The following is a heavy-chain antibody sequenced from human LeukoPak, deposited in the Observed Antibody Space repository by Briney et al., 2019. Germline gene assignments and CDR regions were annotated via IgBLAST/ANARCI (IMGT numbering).Heavy chain of an antibody. CDR3: VKGRMSEDGLDF. CDR1: GFTFGRSA. J-gene: IGHJ4*02. CDR2: ISSSGNT. Sequence: PGGSLRLSCEASGFTFGRSAMTWVRQTPGKGLEWFSSISSSGNTYYADSVKGRFTISRDNSKNLVNLQMNSLRAEDTAICYCVKGRMSEDGLDFWGQGSLVTVSS. D-gene: IGHD5-24*01. V-gene: IGHV3-23*01.